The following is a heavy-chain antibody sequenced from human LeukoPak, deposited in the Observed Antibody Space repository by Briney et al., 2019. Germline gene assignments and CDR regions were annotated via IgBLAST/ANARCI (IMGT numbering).Heavy chain of an antibody. D-gene: IGHD5-24*01. J-gene: IGHJ5*02. CDR2: IYTSGTT. CDR1: GGSISYYY. V-gene: IGHV4-4*07. CDR3: ARGNGYSGWFDP. Sequence: SETLSLTCTVSGGSISYYYWSWIRQPAGKGLEWIGRIYTSGTTNYNPSLKSRVTISVDTSKNQFSLKLSSVTAADAAVYYCARGNGYSGWFDPWGQGTLVTVSS.